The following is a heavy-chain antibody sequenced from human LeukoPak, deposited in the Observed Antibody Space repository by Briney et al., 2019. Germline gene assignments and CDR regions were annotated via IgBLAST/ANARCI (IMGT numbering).Heavy chain of an antibody. D-gene: IGHD3-22*01. CDR2: ISGSGGST. CDR3: AKWWGWGYYDSSGYYGDLESYLADY. Sequence: GSLRLSCAASGFTFSSYAMSWVRQAPGKGLEWVSAISGSGGSTYYADSVKGRFTISRDNSKNTLYLQMNSLRAEDTAVYYCAKWWGWGYYDSSGYYGDLESYLADYRGQGTLVTVSS. V-gene: IGHV3-23*01. J-gene: IGHJ4*02. CDR1: GFTFSSYA.